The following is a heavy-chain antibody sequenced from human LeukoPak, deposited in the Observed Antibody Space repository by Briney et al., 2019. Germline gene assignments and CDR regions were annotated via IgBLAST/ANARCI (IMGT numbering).Heavy chain of an antibody. CDR2: ISAYNGNT. Sequence: ASVKVSCKASGYTFTSYGISWVRQAPGQGLEWMGWISAYNGNTNYAQKLQGRVTMTTDTSTSTAYMELRSLRSDDTAVYYCAREALRFLEWLPSPGYMDVWGKGTTVTVSS. CDR1: GYTFTSYG. D-gene: IGHD3-3*01. V-gene: IGHV1-18*01. J-gene: IGHJ6*03. CDR3: AREALRFLEWLPSPGYMDV.